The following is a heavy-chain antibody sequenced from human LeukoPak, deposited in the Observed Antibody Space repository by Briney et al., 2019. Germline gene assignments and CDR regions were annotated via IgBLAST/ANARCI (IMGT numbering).Heavy chain of an antibody. Sequence: PSETLSLTCAVYGGFFSGYYWSWIRQPPGKGLEWIGEINHSGSTNYNPSLKSRVTISVDTSKNQFSLKLSSVTAADTAVYYCARGDIDFWSGFSGGYYYYGMDVWGQGTTVTVSS. D-gene: IGHD3-3*01. CDR2: INHSGST. CDR1: GGFFSGYY. V-gene: IGHV4-34*01. J-gene: IGHJ6*02. CDR3: ARGDIDFWSGFSGGYYYYGMDV.